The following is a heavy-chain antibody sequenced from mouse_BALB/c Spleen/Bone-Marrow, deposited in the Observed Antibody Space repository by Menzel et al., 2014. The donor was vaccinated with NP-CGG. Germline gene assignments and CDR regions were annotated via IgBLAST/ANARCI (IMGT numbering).Heavy chain of an antibody. Sequence: EVKLMESGGGLVQPGGSLKLSCAASGFDFSRYWMTWVRQAPGKGLEWIGEINPASSTINYTPSLKDKFITSRDNAKNTLYLQMSKVRSEDTALYYCAKNYYYGYVAYWGQGTLVTVSA. V-gene: IGHV4-1*02. D-gene: IGHD1-2*01. J-gene: IGHJ3*01. CDR3: AKNYYYGYVAY. CDR1: GFDFSRYW. CDR2: INPASSTI.